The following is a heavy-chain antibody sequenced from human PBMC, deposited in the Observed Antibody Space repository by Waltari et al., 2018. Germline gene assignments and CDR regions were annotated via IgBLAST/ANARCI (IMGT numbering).Heavy chain of an antibody. D-gene: IGHD1-26*01. J-gene: IGHJ4*02. Sequence: EVQLVESGGGLVKPGGSLRLSCAASGFTFSSYSMNWVRQAPGKGLEWVSSISSSSSYVYYADSVKGRFTISRDNAKNSLYLQMNSLRAEDTAVYYCARDQVGATAWFDYWGQGTLVTVSS. V-gene: IGHV3-21*01. CDR2: ISSSSSYV. CDR1: GFTFSSYS. CDR3: ARDQVGATAWFDY.